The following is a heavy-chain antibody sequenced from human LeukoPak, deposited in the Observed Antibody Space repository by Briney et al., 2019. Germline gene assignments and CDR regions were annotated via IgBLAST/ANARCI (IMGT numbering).Heavy chain of an antibody. J-gene: IGHJ5*02. V-gene: IGHV3-21*01. CDR2: ISSSSSYI. CDR1: GFTFSSYW. CDR3: ARHRYDYVWGSYRDWGGSLNWFDP. Sequence: GGSLRLSCAASGFTFSSYWMNWVRQAPGKGLEWVSSISSSSSYIYYADSVKGRFTISRDNAKNSLYLQMNSLRAEDTAVYYCARHRYDYVWGSYRDWGGSLNWFDPWGQGTLVTVSS. D-gene: IGHD3-16*02.